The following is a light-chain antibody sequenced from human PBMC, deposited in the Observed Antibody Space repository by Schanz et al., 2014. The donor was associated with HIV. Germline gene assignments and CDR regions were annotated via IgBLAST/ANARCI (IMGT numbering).Light chain of an antibody. Sequence: QSALTQPPSASGSPGQSVTISCTGTSSDVGGYNYVSWYQQHPGKAPKLMIYEVSKRPSGVPDRFSGSKSGNTASLTISGLRAEGEAHYYCQSFDGSVSAVVFGGGTKLTVL. CDR2: EVS. CDR3: QSFDGSVSAVV. J-gene: IGLJ2*01. V-gene: IGLV2-8*01. CDR1: SSDVGGYNY.